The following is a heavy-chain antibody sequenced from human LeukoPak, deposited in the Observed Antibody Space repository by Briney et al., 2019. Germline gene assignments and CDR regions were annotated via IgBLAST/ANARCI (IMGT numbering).Heavy chain of an antibody. Sequence: SETLSLTCAVSGGSISSGGYSWSWIRQPPGKGLEWIGYIYHSGSTYYSPSLKSRVTISVDRSKNQFSLKLSSVTAADTAVYYCAREKSYYDSSGSFDYWGQGTLVTVSS. J-gene: IGHJ4*02. D-gene: IGHD3-22*01. V-gene: IGHV4-30-2*01. CDR2: IYHSGST. CDR3: AREKSYYDSSGSFDY. CDR1: GGSISSGGYS.